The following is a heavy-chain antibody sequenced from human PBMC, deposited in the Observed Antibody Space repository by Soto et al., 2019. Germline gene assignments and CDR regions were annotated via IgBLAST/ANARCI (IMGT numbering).Heavy chain of an antibody. CDR3: ARDDYYDNSGRPFDY. D-gene: IGHD3-22*01. CDR2: INSDGSST. CDR1: GFTFSSYW. Sequence: PGGSLRLSCAASGFTFSSYWMHWVRQAPGKGLVWVSRINSDGSSTSYADSVKGRSTISRDNAKNSLYLQMNSLRAEDTALYYCARDDYYDNSGRPFDYWGQGTLVTVSS. V-gene: IGHV3-74*01. J-gene: IGHJ4*02.